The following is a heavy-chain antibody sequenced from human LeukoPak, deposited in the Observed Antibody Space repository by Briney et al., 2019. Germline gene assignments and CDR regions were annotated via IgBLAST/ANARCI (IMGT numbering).Heavy chain of an antibody. CDR2: IKQDGSEK. J-gene: IGHJ4*02. D-gene: IGHD2-2*01. CDR1: GFTFSNYW. CDR3: ARVKYCSSTSCYPHFDY. V-gene: IGHV3-7*03. Sequence: PGGSLRLSCAASGFTFSNYWMNWVRQAPGKGLEWVANIKQDGSEKYYVDSVKGRFTISRDNAKNSLYLQMNSLRGEDTAVYYCARVKYCSSTSCYPHFDYWGQGTLVTVSS.